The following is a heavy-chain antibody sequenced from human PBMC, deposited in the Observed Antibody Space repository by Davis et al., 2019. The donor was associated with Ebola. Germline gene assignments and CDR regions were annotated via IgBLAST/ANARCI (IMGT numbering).Heavy chain of an antibody. CDR1: GFTFSNYG. J-gene: IGHJ4*02. D-gene: IGHD4-17*01. V-gene: IGHV3-33*01. Sequence: LKISCAASGFTFSNYGLHWLRQAPGKGVEWVGVIWYDGSKKYYTESVKGRFTISRDNSNNTLYLQMSSLRVEDTAVYYCTRGALGVTTRHFDHWGQGTLVTVSS. CDR3: TRGALGVTTRHFDH. CDR2: IWYDGSKK.